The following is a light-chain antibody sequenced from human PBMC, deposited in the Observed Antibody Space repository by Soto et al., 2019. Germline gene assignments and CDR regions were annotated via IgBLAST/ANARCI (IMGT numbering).Light chain of an antibody. Sequence: ESVLTQSPGTLSTSPGERATLSCRASQSVSSSYSAWYQQKPGQAPRLLMYGASSRANGIPDRFSGGGSGTDFTLTISRLEPDDVAVYYCQQYGSSPFTFGPGTKVDIK. CDR1: QSVSSSY. CDR2: GAS. CDR3: QQYGSSPFT. J-gene: IGKJ3*01. V-gene: IGKV3-20*01.